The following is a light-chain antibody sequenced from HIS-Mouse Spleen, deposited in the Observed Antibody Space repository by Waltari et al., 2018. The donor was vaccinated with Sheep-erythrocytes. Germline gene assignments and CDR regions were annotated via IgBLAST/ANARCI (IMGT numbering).Light chain of an antibody. V-gene: IGLV1-40*01. J-gene: IGLJ2*01. CDR1: SPNIGAGYD. Sequence: QSVLTQPPSVSGAPGQRVTISCTGSSPNIGAGYDVHGYQQLPATAPKLLIHGNSNRPSGVPDRFSGSKSGPSASLAITGLQAEDEADYYCQSYDSSLSAVVFGGGTKLTVL. CDR3: QSYDSSLSAVV. CDR2: GNS.